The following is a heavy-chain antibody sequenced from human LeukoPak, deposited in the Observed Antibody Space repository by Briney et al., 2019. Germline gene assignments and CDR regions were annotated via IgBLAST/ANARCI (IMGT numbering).Heavy chain of an antibody. CDR3: ARASGPAEPYYFDY. CDR1: GFTFDDYG. J-gene: IGHJ4*02. CDR2: INWNGGST. Sequence: GGSLRLSCAASGFTFDDYGMSWVRQAPGKGLEWVSGINWNGGSTGYADSVKGRFTISRDNAKNSLYLQMNSLRAEDTALYYCARASGPAEPYYFDYWGQGTLVTVSS. V-gene: IGHV3-20*04. D-gene: IGHD6-25*01.